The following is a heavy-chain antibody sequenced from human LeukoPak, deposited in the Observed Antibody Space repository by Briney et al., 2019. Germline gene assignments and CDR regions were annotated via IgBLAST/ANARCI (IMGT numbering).Heavy chain of an antibody. CDR1: GFTFSSYA. Sequence: GGSLRLSCGASGFTFSSYAMSWVRQAPGKGREWVSAISGSGGSTYYADSVKGRFTISRDNSKNTLNLQMNSLRAEDTAVYYCAKIGIVGAITDGGQGTLVTLSS. CDR2: ISGSGGST. V-gene: IGHV3-23*01. J-gene: IGHJ4*02. CDR3: AKIGIVGAITD. D-gene: IGHD1-26*01.